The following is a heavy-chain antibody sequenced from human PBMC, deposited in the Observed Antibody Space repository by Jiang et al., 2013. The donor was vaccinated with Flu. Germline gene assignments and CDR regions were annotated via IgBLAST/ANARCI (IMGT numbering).Heavy chain of an antibody. Sequence: GRVTMTRDTSTSTVYMELTSLRSDDTAVYYCARGPTALNIAHFEFWGQGTLVTVSS. V-gene: IGHV1-46*01. D-gene: IGHD2/OR15-2a*01. CDR3: ARGPTALNIAHFEF. J-gene: IGHJ4*02.